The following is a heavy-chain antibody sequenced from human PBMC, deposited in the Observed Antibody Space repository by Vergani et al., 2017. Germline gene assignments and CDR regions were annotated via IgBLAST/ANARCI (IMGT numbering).Heavy chain of an antibody. CDR3: AXDLPQDDFWSGQYGMDV. CDR1: GGSISSSNW. V-gene: IGHV4-4*02. CDR2: IYHSGST. D-gene: IGHD3-3*01. J-gene: IGHJ6*02. Sequence: QVQLQESGPGLVKPSGTLSLTCAVSGGSISSSNWWSWVRQPPGKGLEWIGEIYHSGSTNYNPSLEGRVTISVDKSKNQFSLKLSSVTAADTAVYYCAXDLPQDDFWSGQYGMDVWGQGTTVTVSS.